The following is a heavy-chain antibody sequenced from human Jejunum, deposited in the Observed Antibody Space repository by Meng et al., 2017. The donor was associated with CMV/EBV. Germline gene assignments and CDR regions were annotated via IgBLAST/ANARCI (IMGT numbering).Heavy chain of an antibody. V-gene: IGHV3-23*01. J-gene: IGHJ4*02. CDR2: VSESDRRT. CDR1: GLSFTTYA. CDR3: AKLPVYYSPNLDY. D-gene: IGHD3-10*01. Sequence: EVQLLESGGGLVQPGGSLRLSCAASGLSFTTYAMSWVRQAPGKGLEWVSGVSESDRRTHYADFVKGRFTISVDYSKNTLFLQMNSLRTEDTAIYYCAKLPVYYSPNLDYWGQGTLVTVAS.